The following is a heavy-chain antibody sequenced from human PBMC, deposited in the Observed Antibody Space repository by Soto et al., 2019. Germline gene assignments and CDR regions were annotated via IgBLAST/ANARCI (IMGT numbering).Heavy chain of an antibody. D-gene: IGHD3-10*01. CDR2: INSDGSRT. V-gene: IGHV3-74*01. J-gene: IGHJ5*02. CDR1: GFTFSSYW. Sequence: EVQLVESGGALVQPGESLRLSCAASGFTFSSYWMHWVRQAPGKGLVWVSRINSDGSRTNYADSVKGRFTVSRDNAKNTQYLQMNSLRAEDTAVYYCARVLTGSRNWFDPWGQGTLVTVSS. CDR3: ARVLTGSRNWFDP.